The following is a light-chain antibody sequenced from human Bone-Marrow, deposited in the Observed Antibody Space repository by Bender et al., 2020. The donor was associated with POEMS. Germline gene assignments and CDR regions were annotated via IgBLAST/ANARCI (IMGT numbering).Light chain of an antibody. CDR1: SSNIGGNA. V-gene: IGLV1-44*01. CDR2: GND. J-gene: IGLJ3*02. CDR3: SAWAGILYGWV. Sequence: QSVLTQPPSASGTPGQRVTISCSGSSSNIGGNAVNWWQQLPGTAPKLLIYGNDKRPAGGPDRISGSKSRTSASLAITGLQSEEESDSFCSAWAGILYGWVFGGGTELTVL.